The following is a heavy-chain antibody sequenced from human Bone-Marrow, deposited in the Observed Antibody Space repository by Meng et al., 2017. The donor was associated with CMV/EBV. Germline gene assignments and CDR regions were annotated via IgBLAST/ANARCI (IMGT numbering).Heavy chain of an antibody. J-gene: IGHJ6*02. CDR2: ISYDGSNK. D-gene: IGHD6-6*01. CDR3: ARDLEQLVPPYYYYGMDV. Sequence: GGSLRLSCAASGSTFSSYAMHWVRQAPGKGLEWVAVISYDGSNKYYADSVKGRFTISRDNSKSTLYLQMNSLRAEDTAVYYCARDLEQLVPPYYYYGMDVWGQGTTVTVSS. V-gene: IGHV3-30*04. CDR1: GSTFSSYA.